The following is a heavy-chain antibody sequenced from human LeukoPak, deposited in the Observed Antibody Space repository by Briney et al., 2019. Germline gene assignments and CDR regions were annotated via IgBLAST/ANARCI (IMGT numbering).Heavy chain of an antibody. V-gene: IGHV1-2*02. D-gene: IGHD2-15*01. Sequence: ASVKVSCKASGYTFTGYYMHWVRQAPGQGLEWMGWINPNSGGTNYAQKFQGRVTMTRDTSISTAYMELSRLRSDDTAVYYCARTTSQSIVAAGDYWGQGTLVIVSS. J-gene: IGHJ4*02. CDR1: GYTFTGYY. CDR2: INPNSGGT. CDR3: ARTTSQSIVAAGDY.